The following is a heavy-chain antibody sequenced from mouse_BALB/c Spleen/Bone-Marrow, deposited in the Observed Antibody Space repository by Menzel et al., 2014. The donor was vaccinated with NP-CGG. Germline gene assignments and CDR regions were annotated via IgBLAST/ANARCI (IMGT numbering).Heavy chain of an antibody. Sequence: VQLQQSGAELVKPGASVKSSCTASGFNIKDTYMHWVKQRPEQGLEWIGRIDPANGNTNYDPRFQGKATITADTSSNTAYLQLSSLASEDTAVYYCARYGGRYYAMDYWGQGTSVTVSS. J-gene: IGHJ4*01. CDR2: IDPANGNT. D-gene: IGHD1-1*01. V-gene: IGHV14-3*02. CDR1: GFNIKDTY. CDR3: ARYGGRYYAMDY.